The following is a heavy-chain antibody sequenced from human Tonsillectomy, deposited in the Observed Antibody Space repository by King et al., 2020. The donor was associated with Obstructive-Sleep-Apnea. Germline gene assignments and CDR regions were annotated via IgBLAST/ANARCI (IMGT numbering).Heavy chain of an antibody. V-gene: IGHV4-39*07. Sequence: QLQESGPGLVKPSETLSLTCTVSGGSISSSSYYWGWIRQPPGKGLEWIGSIYYSGSTYYNPSLKSRVTISVDTSKNQFSLKLSSVTAADTAVYYCAGDLTDCGGDCGPYYFDYWGQGTLVTVSS. CDR1: GGSISSSSYY. CDR3: AGDLTDCGGDCGPYYFDY. D-gene: IGHD2-21*02. J-gene: IGHJ4*02. CDR2: IYYSGST.